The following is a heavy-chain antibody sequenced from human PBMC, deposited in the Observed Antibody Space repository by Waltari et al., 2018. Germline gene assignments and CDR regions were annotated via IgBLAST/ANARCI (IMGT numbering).Heavy chain of an antibody. Sequence: EVQLVESGGGLVQPGGSLRLSCGASGFTFRRYWMNWVRQAPGKGLEWVANIKEDGSQKQYADSVKGRFTISRDNTKNSLYLQMNSLRGEDTALYYCARTGYGGNALDYWGRGTQVTV. D-gene: IGHD4-17*01. CDR2: IKEDGSQK. CDR1: GFTFRRYW. CDR3: ARTGYGGNALDY. V-gene: IGHV3-7*01. J-gene: IGHJ4*02.